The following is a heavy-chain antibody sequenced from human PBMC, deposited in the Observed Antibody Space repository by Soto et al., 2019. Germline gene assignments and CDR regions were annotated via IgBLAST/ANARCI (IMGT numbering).Heavy chain of an antibody. Sequence: GSLRLSCAASGFTFSSYWMSWVRQAPGKGLEWVANIKQDGSEKYYVDSVKGRFTISRDNAKNSLYLQMNSLRAEDTAVYYCARDGSTDYSNYSAYYGMDVWGQGTTVTVSS. V-gene: IGHV3-7*05. J-gene: IGHJ6*02. CDR3: ARDGSTDYSNYSAYYGMDV. CDR2: IKQDGSEK. D-gene: IGHD4-4*01. CDR1: GFTFSSYW.